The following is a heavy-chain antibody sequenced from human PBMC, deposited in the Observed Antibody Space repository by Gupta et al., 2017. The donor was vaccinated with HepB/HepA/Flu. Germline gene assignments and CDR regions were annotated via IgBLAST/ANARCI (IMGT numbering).Heavy chain of an antibody. CDR3: ARGYWGLGYFDY. CDR1: AFPLSSCW. V-gene: IGHV3-7*04. CDR2: IKQDGSEK. Sequence: EVQLVESAGGLVQPGGSLDLPGEALAFPLSSCWWSGVRQAPGKGLEWVANIKQDGSEKYYVDSVKGRFTISRDNAKNSLYLQMNSLRAEDTAVYYCARGYWGLGYFDYWGQGTLVTVSS. D-gene: IGHD7-27*01. J-gene: IGHJ4*02.